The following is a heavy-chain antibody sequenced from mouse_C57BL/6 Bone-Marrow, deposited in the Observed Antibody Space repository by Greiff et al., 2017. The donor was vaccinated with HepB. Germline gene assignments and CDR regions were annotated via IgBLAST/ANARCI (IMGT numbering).Heavy chain of an antibody. CDR2: IYPGDGDT. V-gene: IGHV1-82*01. J-gene: IGHJ4*01. Sequence: VQLQQSGPELVKPGASVKISCKASGYAFSSSWMNWVKQRPGKGLEWIGRIYPGDGDTNYNGKFKGKATLTADKSSSTAYMQLSSLTSEDSAVYFWARRDMVTTGYYAMDYWGQGTSVTVSS. CDR3: ARRDMVTTGYYAMDY. CDR1: GYAFSSSW. D-gene: IGHD2-2*01.